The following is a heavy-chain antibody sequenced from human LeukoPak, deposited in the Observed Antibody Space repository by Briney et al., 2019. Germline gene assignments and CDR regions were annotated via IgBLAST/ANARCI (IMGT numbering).Heavy chain of an antibody. J-gene: IGHJ4*02. Sequence: SETLSLTCAVSGGSFSGKYWTWIRQPPGKGLEWIGEITYSGSIYYNPSLKSRVTIAVDTSKNQFSLKLNSVTAADTAVYYCARDLMTWGQGTLVTVSS. CDR3: ARDLMT. V-gene: IGHV4-34*01. CDR1: GGSFSGKY. CDR2: ITYSGSI.